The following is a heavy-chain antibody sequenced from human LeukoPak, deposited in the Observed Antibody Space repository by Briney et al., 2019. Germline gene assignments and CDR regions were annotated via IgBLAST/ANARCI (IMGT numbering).Heavy chain of an antibody. D-gene: IGHD2-15*01. Sequence: GGSLRLSCAASGFTFSSYWMSWVRQAPGKGLEWVANIKQDGSEKYYVDSVKGRFTMSRDNSKNTLYLQMNSLRAEDTAAYYCAKVYCSGGSCYSQYAFDIWGQGTMVTVSS. CDR3: AKVYCSGGSCYSQYAFDI. CDR2: IKQDGSEK. J-gene: IGHJ3*02. CDR1: GFTFSSYW. V-gene: IGHV3-7*03.